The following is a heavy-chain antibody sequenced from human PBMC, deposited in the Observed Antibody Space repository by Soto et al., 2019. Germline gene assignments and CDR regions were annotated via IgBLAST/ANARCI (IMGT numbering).Heavy chain of an antibody. V-gene: IGHV1-3*01. D-gene: IGHD3-16*02. CDR1: GCTFSNYA. CDR2: INAGNGNT. CDR3: ARNWYDYVWGSYRPDLYYFDY. Sequence: ASVKVSCKASGCTFSNYAFSWVRQAPGQGLDWMGWINAGNGNTKYSQKFQGRVTITRDTSASTAYMELSSLRSEDTAVYYCARNWYDYVWGSYRPDLYYFDYWGQGTLVTVSS. J-gene: IGHJ4*02.